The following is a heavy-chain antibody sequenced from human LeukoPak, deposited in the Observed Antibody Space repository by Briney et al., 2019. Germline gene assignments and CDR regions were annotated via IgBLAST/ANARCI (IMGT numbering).Heavy chain of an antibody. Sequence: GGSLRLSCAASGFTFSSYGMHWVRQAPGKGLEWVAFIRYDGLNKYYADSVKGRFTISRDNSKNTLYLQMNSLRAEDTAVYYCAREGSEQRLVYYNYPDVWGKGTTVTVSS. J-gene: IGHJ6*04. D-gene: IGHD6-13*01. V-gene: IGHV3-30*02. CDR3: AREGSEQRLVYYNYPDV. CDR1: GFTFSSYG. CDR2: IRYDGLNK.